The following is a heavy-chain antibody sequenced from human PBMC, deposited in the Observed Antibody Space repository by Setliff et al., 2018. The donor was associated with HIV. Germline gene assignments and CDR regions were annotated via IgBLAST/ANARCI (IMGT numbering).Heavy chain of an antibody. J-gene: IGHJ4*02. V-gene: IGHV4-31*02. CDR2: VHFSGTT. CDR1: GFTFSSCA. CDR3: ARVIRGVYFYDGTGYYYFDD. D-gene: IGHD3-10*01. Sequence: LRLSCAASGFTFSSCAMSWVRQAPGKGLEWVGNVHFSGTTYYNPSLKSRVAISLDTSKNQFSLKLSSVTAADTAVHYCARVIRGVYFYDGTGYYYFDDWGQGALVTVSS.